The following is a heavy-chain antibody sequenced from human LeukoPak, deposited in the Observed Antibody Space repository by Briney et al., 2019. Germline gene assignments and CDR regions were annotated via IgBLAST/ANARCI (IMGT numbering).Heavy chain of an antibody. D-gene: IGHD6-19*01. J-gene: IGHJ4*02. CDR2: ISYDGSNK. Sequence: GGSLRLSCAASGCTFSTYTMTWVRQAPGKGLEWVAVISYDGSNKYYAESVKGRFTISRDNSKNTLFLQMNSLRAEDTAVYYCAKESVAGSAEYWGQGTLVTVSS. V-gene: IGHV3-30*18. CDR1: GCTFSTYT. CDR3: AKESVAGSAEY.